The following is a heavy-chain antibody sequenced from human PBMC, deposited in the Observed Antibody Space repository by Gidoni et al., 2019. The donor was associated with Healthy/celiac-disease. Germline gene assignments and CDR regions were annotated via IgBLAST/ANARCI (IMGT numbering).Heavy chain of an antibody. CDR3: TIDIVATITEIYYFDY. J-gene: IGHJ4*02. Sequence: EVQLVESGGGLVKPGGSLRLSCAASGFTFSNAWMSWVRQAPGKGLEWVGSIKSKTDGGTTDYAAPVKGRFTISRDDSKNTLYLQMNSLKTEDTAVYYCTIDIVATITEIYYFDYWGQGTLVTVSS. CDR1: GFTFSNAW. CDR2: IKSKTDGGTT. V-gene: IGHV3-15*01. D-gene: IGHD5-12*01.